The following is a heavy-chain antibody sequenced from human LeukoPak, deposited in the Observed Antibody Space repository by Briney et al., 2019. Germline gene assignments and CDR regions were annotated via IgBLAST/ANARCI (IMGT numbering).Heavy chain of an antibody. CDR3: ANGDGFDY. V-gene: IGHV3-7*01. CDR2: IKQDGSET. CDR1: GFTFSTYW. D-gene: IGHD5-24*01. J-gene: IGHJ4*02. Sequence: GGSLRPSCATSGFTFSTYWMSWVRQAPGKGLEWVANIKQDGSETYYADSVKGRFTIFRDNAKNSLYLQMDSLRVEDTAVYYCANGDGFDYWGQGTLVIVSS.